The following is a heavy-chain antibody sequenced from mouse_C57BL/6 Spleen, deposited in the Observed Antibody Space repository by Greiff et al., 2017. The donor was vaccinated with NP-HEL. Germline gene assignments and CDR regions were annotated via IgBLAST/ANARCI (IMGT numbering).Heavy chain of an antibody. CDR1: GFNIKNTY. CDR2: IDPANGNT. J-gene: IGHJ4*01. Sequence: VQLKQSVAELVRPGASVKLSCTASGFNIKNTYMHWVKQRPEQGLEWIGRIDPANGNTKYAQKFQGKATITADTSYNTAYLQLSSLTSWDTASYYCARSGYGSSYSYAMDYWGQGTSVTVSS. V-gene: IGHV14-3*01. D-gene: IGHD1-1*01. CDR3: ARSGYGSSYSYAMDY.